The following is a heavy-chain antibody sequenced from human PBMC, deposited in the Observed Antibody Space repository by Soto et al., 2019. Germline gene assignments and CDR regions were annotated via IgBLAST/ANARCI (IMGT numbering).Heavy chain of an antibody. V-gene: IGHV5-10-1*01. J-gene: IGHJ4*02. CDR3: ATSPFFDS. CDR1: GYTFTSYW. Sequence: PGQCLSISCKSSGYTFTSYWISWVRQMPAKGPEWIGRIDPTDSYTNYSPSFQGHVTIVADKSISTSYLQWSSLNAWDDGMYSCATSPFFDSWGQGTLVTISS. D-gene: IGHD3-16*01. CDR2: IDPTDSYT.